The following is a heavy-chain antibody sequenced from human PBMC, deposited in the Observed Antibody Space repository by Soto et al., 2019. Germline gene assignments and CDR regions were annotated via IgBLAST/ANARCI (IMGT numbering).Heavy chain of an antibody. J-gene: IGHJ5*02. D-gene: IGHD2-15*01. CDR3: ARNYCSGGSRYLDWFDP. CDR2: INHSGST. CDR1: GGSFSGYY. V-gene: IGHV4-34*01. Sequence: SETLSLTCAVYGGSFSGYYWSWIRQPPGKGLEWIGEINHSGSTNYNPSLKSRVTISVDTSKNQFSLKLSSVTAADTAVYYCARNYCSGGSRYLDWFDPWGQGTLVTVSS.